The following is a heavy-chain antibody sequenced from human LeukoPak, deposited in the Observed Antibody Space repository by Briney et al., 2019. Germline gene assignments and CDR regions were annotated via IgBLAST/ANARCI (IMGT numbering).Heavy chain of an antibody. CDR1: GGSISSYY. V-gene: IGHV4-59*01. Sequence: SETLSLTCTVSGGSISSYYWSWIRQPPGKGLEWIGYIYYSGSTNYNPSLKSRVTISVDTSKNQFSLKLSSVTAADTAVYYCARAEMITFGGVIATYYFQHWGQGTLVTVSS. D-gene: IGHD3-16*02. CDR2: IYYSGST. J-gene: IGHJ1*01. CDR3: ARAEMITFGGVIATYYFQH.